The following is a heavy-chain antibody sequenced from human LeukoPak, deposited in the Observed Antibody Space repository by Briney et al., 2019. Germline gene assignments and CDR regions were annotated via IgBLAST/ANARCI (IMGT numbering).Heavy chain of an antibody. Sequence: PSQTLSLTCAISGDSVSSNNAAWNWIRQSPSRGLEWLGRTLYRSKWYNDYAVSVKGRITISPDTSKNQFSLQLNSVTPEDTAVYYCAREGTMVRGVMNHFDYWGQGTLVTVSS. D-gene: IGHD3-10*01. J-gene: IGHJ4*02. CDR1: GDSVSSNNAA. CDR3: AREGTMVRGVMNHFDY. CDR2: TLYRSKWYN. V-gene: IGHV6-1*01.